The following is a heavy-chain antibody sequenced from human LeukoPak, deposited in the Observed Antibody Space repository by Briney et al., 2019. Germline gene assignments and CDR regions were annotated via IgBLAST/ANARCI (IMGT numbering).Heavy chain of an antibody. CDR2: ISGSCGST. Sequence: GGSLRLSCAASGFTFSSYAMSWVRQAPGKGLEWVSAISGSCGSTYYADSVKGRFTISRDNSKNTLYLQMNSLRAEDTAVYYCAKDPGHCGGDCYPARGDNWFDPWGQGTLVTVSS. CDR1: GFTFSSYA. D-gene: IGHD2-21*02. V-gene: IGHV3-23*01. J-gene: IGHJ5*02. CDR3: AKDPGHCGGDCYPARGDNWFDP.